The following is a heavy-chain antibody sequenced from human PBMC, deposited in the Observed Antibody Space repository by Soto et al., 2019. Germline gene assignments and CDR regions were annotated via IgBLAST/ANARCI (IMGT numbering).Heavy chain of an antibody. CDR3: ARGRDYSEDYYYYGMDV. V-gene: IGHV5-51*01. Sequence: PGESLKISGQGSGYMFTSYWIAWVRQMPGKGLEWMGIIYPGDSDATYSPSFQGQVTISADKSINTAYLQWSRLKASDTAMYYCARGRDYSEDYYYYGMDVWGQGNTLTVYS. CDR1: GYMFTSYW. J-gene: IGHJ6*02. D-gene: IGHD4-4*01. CDR2: IYPGDSDA.